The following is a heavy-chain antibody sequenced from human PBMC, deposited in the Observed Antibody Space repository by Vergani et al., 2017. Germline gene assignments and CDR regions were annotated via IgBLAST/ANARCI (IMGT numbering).Heavy chain of an antibody. J-gene: IGHJ4*02. D-gene: IGHD3-10*01. V-gene: IGHV4-30-2*01. CDR1: GGSISSGGYS. CDR3: ARGAMVRGVIVSIDY. Sequence: QLQLQESGSGLVKPSQTLSLTCAVSGGSISSGGYSWSWIRQPPGKGLEWIGYIYHSGSTYYNPSLKSRVTISVDSSKNQFSLKLSSVTAADTAVYYCARGAMVRGVIVSIDYWGQGTLVTVSS. CDR2: IYHSGST.